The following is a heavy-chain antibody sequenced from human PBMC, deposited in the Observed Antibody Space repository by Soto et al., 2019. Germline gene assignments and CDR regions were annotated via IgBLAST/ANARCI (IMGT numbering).Heavy chain of an antibody. Sequence: QVQLVQSGAEVKKPGASVKVSCKASGYTFTSYGISWVRQAPGQGLEWMGWINAYNGNKKYAQKLQGRVTMTTDTSTSTAYLELRSLRSEDTVVYYCARDLGQQLFDYWGQGTLVIVSS. V-gene: IGHV1-18*01. CDR1: GYTFTSYG. CDR2: INAYNGNK. D-gene: IGHD6-13*01. CDR3: ARDLGQQLFDY. J-gene: IGHJ4*02.